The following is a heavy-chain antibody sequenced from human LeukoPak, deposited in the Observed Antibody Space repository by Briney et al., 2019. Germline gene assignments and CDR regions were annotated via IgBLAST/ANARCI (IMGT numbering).Heavy chain of an antibody. D-gene: IGHD6-13*01. CDR3: AREGINSSSWYLRDAFDI. Sequence: SETLSLTCTVSGYSISSGYYWGWIRQPPGKGLEWIGSIYHSGSTYYNPSLKSRVTISVDTSKNQFSLKLSSVTAADTAVYYCAREGINSSSWYLRDAFDIWGQGTMVTVSS. CDR2: IYHSGST. CDR1: GYSISSGYY. J-gene: IGHJ3*02. V-gene: IGHV4-38-2*02.